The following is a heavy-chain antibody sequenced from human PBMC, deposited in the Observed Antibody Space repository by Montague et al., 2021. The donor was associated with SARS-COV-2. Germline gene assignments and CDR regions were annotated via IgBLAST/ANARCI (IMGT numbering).Heavy chain of an antibody. V-gene: IGHV4-31*03. CDR2: IYYSGST. J-gene: IGHJ3*02. CDR3: ARAKGFIVLMVYAMGAFDI. Sequence: TLSLTCTVSGGSISSGGYYWSWIRQHPGKGLVWIGYIYYSGSTYYNTSLKSRVTISVDTSKNQFSLKLSSVTAADTAVYYCARAKGFIVLMVYAMGAFDIWGQGTMVTVSS. CDR1: GGSISSGGYY. D-gene: IGHD2-8*01.